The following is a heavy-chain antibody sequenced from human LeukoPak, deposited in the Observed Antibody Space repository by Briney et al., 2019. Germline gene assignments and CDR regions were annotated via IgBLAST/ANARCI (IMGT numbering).Heavy chain of an antibody. J-gene: IGHJ4*02. D-gene: IGHD4-17*01. CDR1: GFTFSSDW. CDR3: AKDSTVTTD. Sequence: GGSLRLSCAASGFTFSSDWMSWVRQAPGKGLEWVANINQDGSAKFYADSVQGRFTISRDNSKNTLYLQMNSLRAEDTAVYYCAKDSTVTTDWGQGTLVTVSS. CDR2: INQDGSAK. V-gene: IGHV3-7*03.